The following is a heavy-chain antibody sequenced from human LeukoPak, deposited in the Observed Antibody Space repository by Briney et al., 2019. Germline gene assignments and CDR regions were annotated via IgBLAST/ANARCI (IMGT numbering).Heavy chain of an antibody. CDR2: ISSSSSTI. J-gene: IGHJ4*02. CDR1: GFTFSTYS. Sequence: PGGSLRLSCAASGFTFSTYSMDWVRQAPGKGLEWVSNISSSSSTIHYADSVKGRFIISRDNAKNSLYLKMNSLRAEDTAVYYCAGGSNFDYWGQGTLVTVSS. D-gene: IGHD3-16*01. CDR3: AGGSNFDY. V-gene: IGHV3-48*01.